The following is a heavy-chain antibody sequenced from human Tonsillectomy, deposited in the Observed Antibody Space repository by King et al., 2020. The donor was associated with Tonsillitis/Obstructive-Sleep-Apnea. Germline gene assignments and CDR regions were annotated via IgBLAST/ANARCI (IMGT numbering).Heavy chain of an antibody. CDR3: ASSESSGWYPGAYFDL. CDR2: IYYSGST. Sequence: VQLQESGPGLVKPSETLSLTCTVSGGSVSRGSYYWGWIRQPPGKGLGWIGYIYYSGSTNYNPSLKSRVTISVDTSKNQFSLKLSSVTAADTAVYYCASSESSGWYPGAYFDLWGRGTLVTVSS. J-gene: IGHJ2*01. V-gene: IGHV4-61*01. CDR1: GGSVSRGSYY. D-gene: IGHD6-19*01.